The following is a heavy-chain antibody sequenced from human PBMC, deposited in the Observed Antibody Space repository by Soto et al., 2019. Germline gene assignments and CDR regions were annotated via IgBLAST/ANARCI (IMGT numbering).Heavy chain of an antibody. CDR3: AGSIFYYGMDV. Sequence: PGESLKISCTASGYSFTNDWIGCVRQRPGKGPEWMGIIYPGDSDTRYSPSFPGQVTISADKSTSTAYLLWSRMQASDTALYFCAGSIFYYGMDVWGQGKTVTVSS. CDR1: GYSFTNDW. J-gene: IGHJ6*02. D-gene: IGHD3-9*01. V-gene: IGHV5-51*01. CDR2: IYPGDSDT.